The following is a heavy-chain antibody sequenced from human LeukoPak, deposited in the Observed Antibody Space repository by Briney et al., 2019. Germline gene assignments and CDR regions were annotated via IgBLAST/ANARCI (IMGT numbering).Heavy chain of an antibody. Sequence: PGGSLRLSCAASGFTFSSYWMSWVRQAPGKGLEWVANIKQDGSEKYYVDSVKGRFTISRDNAKNSLYLQMNSLRAEDTAVYYCARDCQRQSSGCHHDAFDIWGQGTMVTVSS. CDR1: GFTFSSYW. CDR2: IKQDGSEK. J-gene: IGHJ3*02. CDR3: ARDCQRQSSGCHHDAFDI. D-gene: IGHD6-19*01. V-gene: IGHV3-7*01.